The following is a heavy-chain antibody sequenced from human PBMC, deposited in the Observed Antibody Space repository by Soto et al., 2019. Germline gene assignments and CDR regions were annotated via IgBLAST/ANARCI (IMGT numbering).Heavy chain of an antibody. D-gene: IGHD3-10*01. V-gene: IGHV4-4*02. Sequence: QVQLQESGPGLVKPSGTLSLTCAVSGGFISRSNWWSWVRQPPGKGLEWIGEIYHSRSSNHNPSLKSRVPISVDKSKNQFPLKQNSVPAADTAVYYCARAPGGSGRGYFDYWGQGALVTVSS. J-gene: IGHJ4*02. CDR3: ARAPGGSGRGYFDY. CDR1: GGFISRSNW. CDR2: IYHSRSS.